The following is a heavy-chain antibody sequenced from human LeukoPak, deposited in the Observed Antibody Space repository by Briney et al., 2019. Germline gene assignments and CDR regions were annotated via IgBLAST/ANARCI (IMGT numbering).Heavy chain of an antibody. CDR1: GYTFTGYY. CDR3: ALLLTRSEDY. D-gene: IGHD3-22*01. CDR2: ISAYNGNT. J-gene: IGHJ4*02. V-gene: IGHV1-18*04. Sequence: ASVKVSCKASGYTFTGYYMHWVRQAPGQGLEWMGWISAYNGNTNYAQKLQGRVTMTTDTSTSTAYMELSSLRSEDTAVYYCALLLTRSEDYWGQGTLVTVSS.